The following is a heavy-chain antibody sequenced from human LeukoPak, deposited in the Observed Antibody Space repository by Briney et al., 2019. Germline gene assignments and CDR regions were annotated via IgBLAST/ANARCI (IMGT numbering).Heavy chain of an antibody. Sequence: ASVKVSCKASGYTFTSYYMHWVRQAPGQGLEWMGWINPNSGGTNYAQKFQGRVTMTRDTSISTAYMELSRLRSDDTAVYYCARGGASSSWYYYYYMDVWGKGTTVTISS. D-gene: IGHD6-13*01. J-gene: IGHJ6*03. CDR2: INPNSGGT. V-gene: IGHV1-2*02. CDR3: ARGGASSSWYYYYYMDV. CDR1: GYTFTSYY.